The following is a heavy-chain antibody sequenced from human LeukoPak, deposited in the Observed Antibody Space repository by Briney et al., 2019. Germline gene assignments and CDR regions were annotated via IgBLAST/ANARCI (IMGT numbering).Heavy chain of an antibody. CDR3: AKTDGNFYFDY. D-gene: IGHD5-24*01. J-gene: IGHJ4*02. Sequence: GGSLRLSCAASGFIFSSYAMSWVRQAPGKGLEWVSAISGSGSPTYYADSVKGRFTISRDNSKNTVYLQMNSLRAADTAIYFCAKTDGNFYFDYWGQGTLVTVSS. V-gene: IGHV3-23*01. CDR2: ISGSGSPT. CDR1: GFIFSSYA.